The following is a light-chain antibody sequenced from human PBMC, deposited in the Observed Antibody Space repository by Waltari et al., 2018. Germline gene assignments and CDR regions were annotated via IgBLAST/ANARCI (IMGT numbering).Light chain of an antibody. V-gene: IGKV3-20*01. Sequence: SCRAGQSVSRSLAWYQEKPGQAPRLLIYGASIRATGVPDRFSGSVSGTDFSLNISRLEPEDFEVYYCQHYVRLPLSFGQGTKVEIK. CDR2: GAS. J-gene: IGKJ1*01. CDR1: QSVSRS. CDR3: QHYVRLPLS.